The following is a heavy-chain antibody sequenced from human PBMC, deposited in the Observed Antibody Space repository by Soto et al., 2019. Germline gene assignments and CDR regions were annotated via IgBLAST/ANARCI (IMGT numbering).Heavy chain of an antibody. D-gene: IGHD6-19*01. Sequence: SETLSLTCTVSGGSISSGDYYWSWIRQPPGKGLEWIGYINYSGITYYNPSLKSRVTISVDMSKNQFSLKLSSVTAADTVVYYCARGYTIAVANDAFDIWGQGTMVTVSS. J-gene: IGHJ3*02. V-gene: IGHV4-30-4*01. CDR2: INYSGIT. CDR3: ARGYTIAVANDAFDI. CDR1: GGSISSGDYY.